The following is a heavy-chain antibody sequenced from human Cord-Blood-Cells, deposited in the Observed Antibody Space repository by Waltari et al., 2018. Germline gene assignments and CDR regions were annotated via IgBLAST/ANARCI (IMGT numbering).Heavy chain of an antibody. J-gene: IGHJ5*02. CDR2: IYYSGGT. D-gene: IGHD6-6*01. Sequence: QVQLQESGPGLVKPSETLSLTCTVSGGSISSYYWSWIRQPPGKGLEWIGYIYYSGGTSYTPPLKSRLIISVDTSMNQFSLKLSSVTAADTAVYSCAGDRSSSGDNWFDPWGQGTLVPVSS. V-gene: IGHV4-59*01. CDR3: AGDRSSSGDNWFDP. CDR1: GGSISSYY.